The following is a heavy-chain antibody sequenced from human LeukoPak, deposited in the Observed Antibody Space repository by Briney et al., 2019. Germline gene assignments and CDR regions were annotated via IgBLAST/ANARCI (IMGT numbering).Heavy chain of an antibody. V-gene: IGHV1-8*01. CDR1: GYTFTSYD. CDR3: ASGPMLDFDY. D-gene: IGHD3-10*02. Sequence: GGSVKVSCKASGYTFTSYDINWVRQATGQGLEWMGWMNPNRGNPGLAQKFQGRVTMTRNTAISTAYMELSSLRSEDTAVYYCASGPMLDFDYWGQGTLV. J-gene: IGHJ4*02. CDR2: MNPNRGNP.